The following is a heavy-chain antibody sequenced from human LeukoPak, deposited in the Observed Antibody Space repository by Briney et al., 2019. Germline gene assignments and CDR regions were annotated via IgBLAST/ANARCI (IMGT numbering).Heavy chain of an antibody. J-gene: IGHJ6*02. V-gene: IGHV2-70*01. CDR1: GLSLSTSGMC. CDR2: IDWDDDK. CDR3: ARTLWFGVGYGMDV. Sequence: SGPTLVNPTQTLTLTCTFSGLSLSTSGMCVSWIRQPPGKALEWLALIDWDDDKYYSTSLKTRLTISKDTSKNQVVLTMTNVDPVDTATYYCARTLWFGVGYGMDVWGQGTTVTVSS. D-gene: IGHD3-10*01.